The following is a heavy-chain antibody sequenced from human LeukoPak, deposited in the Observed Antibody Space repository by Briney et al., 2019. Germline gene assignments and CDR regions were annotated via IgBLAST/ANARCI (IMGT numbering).Heavy chain of an antibody. D-gene: IGHD1-26*01. CDR2: ISYDGSNK. Sequence: GGSLRLSCAASGFTSSSYAMHWVRQAPGKGLEWVAVISYDGSNKYYADSVKGRFTISRDNSKNTLYLQMNSLRAEDTAVYYCARGRGGTTTPYYFDYWGQGTLVTVSS. V-gene: IGHV3-30*04. J-gene: IGHJ4*02. CDR1: GFTSSSYA. CDR3: ARGRGGTTTPYYFDY.